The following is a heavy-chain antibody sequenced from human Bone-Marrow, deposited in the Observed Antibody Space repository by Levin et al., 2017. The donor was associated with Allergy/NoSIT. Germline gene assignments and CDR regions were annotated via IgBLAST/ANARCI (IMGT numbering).Heavy chain of an antibody. Sequence: LSLTCVASGFTFSNSWMSWVRQAPGKGLEWVANIKEDGSEKYYVDSVKGRFTISRDNAKNSLYVQMNSLRAEDTAVYYCARDQFRRATIGARWFDPWGQGTLVTVSS. CDR3: ARDQFRRATIGARWFDP. CDR2: IKEDGSEK. CDR1: GFTFSNSW. J-gene: IGHJ5*02. D-gene: IGHD5-24*01. V-gene: IGHV3-7*01.